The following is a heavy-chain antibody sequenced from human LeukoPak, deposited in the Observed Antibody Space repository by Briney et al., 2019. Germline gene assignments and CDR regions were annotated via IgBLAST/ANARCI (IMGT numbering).Heavy chain of an antibody. CDR3: ARGALACCGGDCPFDI. D-gene: IGHD2-21*02. CDR1: GGTFSSYA. Sequence: ASVKVSCKASGGTFSSYAISWVRQAPGQGLEWMGGIIPIFGTANYAQKFQGRVTITADESTSTAYMELSSLRSEDTAVYYCARGALACCGGDCPFDIWGQGTMVTVSP. CDR2: IIPIFGTA. J-gene: IGHJ3*02. V-gene: IGHV1-69*13.